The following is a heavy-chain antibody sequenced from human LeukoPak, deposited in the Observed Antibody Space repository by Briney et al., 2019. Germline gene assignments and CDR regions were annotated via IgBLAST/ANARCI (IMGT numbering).Heavy chain of an antibody. J-gene: IGHJ4*02. D-gene: IGHD3-22*01. V-gene: IGHV3-33*01. CDR1: GFTFSSYG. Sequence: GRSLTLSCAASGFTFSSYGMHWVRQAPGKGLEWVAVIWYDGSNKYYADSVKGRFTISRDNSKNTLYLQMNSLRAEDTAVYYCARGGYDSSGLDYWGQGTLVTVSS. CDR3: ARGGYDSSGLDY. CDR2: IWYDGSNK.